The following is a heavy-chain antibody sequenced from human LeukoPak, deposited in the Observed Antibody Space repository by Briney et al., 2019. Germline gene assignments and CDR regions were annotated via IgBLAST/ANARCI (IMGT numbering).Heavy chain of an antibody. CDR3: ARGGAGYYDSSGYYFVY. J-gene: IGHJ4*02. CDR2: MNPNSGNT. CDR1: GYTCTSYD. V-gene: IGHV1-8*01. Sequence: GASVKVSCKASGYTCTSYDINWVRQATGQGLEWMGWMNPNSGNTGYAQKFQGRVTMTGNTSISTAYMELSSLRSEDTAVYYCARGGAGYYDSSGYYFVYWGQGTLVTVSS. D-gene: IGHD3-22*01.